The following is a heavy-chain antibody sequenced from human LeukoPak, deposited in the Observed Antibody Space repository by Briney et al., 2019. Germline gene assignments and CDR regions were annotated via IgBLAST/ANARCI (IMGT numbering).Heavy chain of an antibody. J-gene: IGHJ4*02. V-gene: IGHV3-48*01. CDR1: GSTLRSYS. D-gene: IGHD3-22*01. CDR3: APTYYYESSGHQ. CDR2: ISSGSSLI. Sequence: GGSLRLSCVASGSTLRSYSMNWVRLAPGKGLEWVSYISSGSSLIHYADSVKGRFTISRDNAKNSLYLQMNNLRVEDTAVYYCAPTYYYESSGHQGGQGTLVTVSS.